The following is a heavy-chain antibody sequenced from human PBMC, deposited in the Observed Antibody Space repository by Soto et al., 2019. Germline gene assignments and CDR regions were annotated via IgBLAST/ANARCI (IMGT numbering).Heavy chain of an antibody. CDR1: GGTFSSYA. J-gene: IGHJ4*02. V-gene: IGHV1-69*13. CDR2: IIPIFGTA. D-gene: IGHD3-22*01. CDR3: ARAPKYYYDSSGPLDY. Sequence: GASVKVSCKASGGTFSSYAISWVRQAPGQGLEWMGGIIPIFGTANYAQKFQGRVTITADESTSTAYMELSSLRSEDTAVYYCARAPKYYYDSSGPLDYWGQGTLVTVSS.